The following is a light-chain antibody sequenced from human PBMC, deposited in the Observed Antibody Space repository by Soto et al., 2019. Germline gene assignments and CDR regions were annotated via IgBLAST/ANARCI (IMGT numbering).Light chain of an antibody. CDR3: QQYVNYWT. Sequence: DIQMTQSPSILSASVGDRVTITCRASQSISSWLAWYQQKPGKAPKLLIYDASSLESGVPSRFSGIGSGTEFTLTITSLQPDDCATYYCQQYVNYWTFGQGTKVDIK. CDR2: DAS. CDR1: QSISSW. J-gene: IGKJ1*01. V-gene: IGKV1-5*01.